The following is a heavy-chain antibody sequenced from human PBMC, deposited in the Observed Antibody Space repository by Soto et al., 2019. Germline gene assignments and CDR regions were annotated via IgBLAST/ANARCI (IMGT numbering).Heavy chain of an antibody. CDR3: AKDLAYSSSSHGMDV. V-gene: IGHV3-23*01. D-gene: IGHD6-6*01. CDR2: ISGSGGST. CDR1: GFTFSSYA. Sequence: GGSLRLSCAASGFTFSSYAMSWVRQAPGKGLEWVSAISGSGGSTYYADSVKGRFTISRDNSKNTLYLQMNSLRAEDTAVYYCAKDLAYSSSSHGMDVWGQGTTVTVSS. J-gene: IGHJ6*02.